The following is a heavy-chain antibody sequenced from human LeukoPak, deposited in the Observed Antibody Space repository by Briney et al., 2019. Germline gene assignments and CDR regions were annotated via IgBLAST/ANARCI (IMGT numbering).Heavy chain of an antibody. CDR3: ARTGDYYDRRYFDY. CDR2: IIPILGIA. CDR1: GGTFSSYA. Sequence: SVKVSCKASGGTFSSYAISWVRQAPGQGLEWMGRIIPILGIANYAQKFQGRVTITADKSTSTAYMELSSLRSEDTAVYYCARTGDYYDRRYFDYWGQGTLVTVSS. D-gene: IGHD3-22*01. J-gene: IGHJ4*02. V-gene: IGHV1-69*04.